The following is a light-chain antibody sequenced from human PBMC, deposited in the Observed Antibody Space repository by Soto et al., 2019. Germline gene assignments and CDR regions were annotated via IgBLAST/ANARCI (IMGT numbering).Light chain of an antibody. V-gene: IGKV1-27*01. CDR1: QGLSNY. CDR3: QKYNSATYT. CDR2: AAS. Sequence: DIQMTQSPSSLSASVGDRVTIACRASQGLSNYLAWYQHKPGKVPKLLIYAASTLQSGVPSRFSGSGSGTDFTLTISSLQPEDVATYYCQKYNSATYTFGQGTELEIK. J-gene: IGKJ2*01.